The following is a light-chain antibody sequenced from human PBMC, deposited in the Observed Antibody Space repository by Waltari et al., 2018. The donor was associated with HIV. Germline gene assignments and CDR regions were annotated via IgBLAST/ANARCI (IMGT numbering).Light chain of an antibody. CDR1: QRISTH. CDR2: DAS. Sequence: AVQLSQSPSTLSASVGDTVTITCRARQRISTHLAWYQVKPGTPPKLLIFDASTLQSGVPTRFSGTGSRTDFTLTISSLQPEDSATYYCQQFNNYPRTFGPGTKL. CDR3: QQFNNYPRT. J-gene: IGKJ3*01. V-gene: IGKV1D-13*01.